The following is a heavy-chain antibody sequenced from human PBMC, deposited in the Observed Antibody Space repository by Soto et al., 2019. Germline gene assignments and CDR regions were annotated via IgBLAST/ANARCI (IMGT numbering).Heavy chain of an antibody. CDR1: GGSISSYY. D-gene: IGHD6-19*01. CDR3: ARSRIAVAGTRATIKYYYYGMDV. CDR2: IYYSGST. J-gene: IGHJ6*02. Sequence: SETLSLTCTVSGGSISSYYWSWIRQPPGKGLEWIGYIYYSGSTNYNPSLKSRVTISVDTSKNQFSLKLSSVTAADTAVYYCARSRIAVAGTRATIKYYYYGMDVWGQGTTVTVSS. V-gene: IGHV4-59*01.